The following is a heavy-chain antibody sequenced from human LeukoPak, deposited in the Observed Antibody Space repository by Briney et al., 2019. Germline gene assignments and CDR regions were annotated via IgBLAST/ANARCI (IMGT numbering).Heavy chain of an antibody. Sequence: PGGSLRLSCAASGFTFSSYWTHWVRQVPGKGLVWVSRINSDGSRTNYADSVKGRFTISRDNAKNTLYLQMNSLRAEDTAVYYCAREGGVTDDAFDIWGQGTMVTVSS. V-gene: IGHV3-74*01. J-gene: IGHJ3*02. CDR2: INSDGSRT. CDR3: AREGGVTDDAFDI. D-gene: IGHD3-16*01. CDR1: GFTFSSYW.